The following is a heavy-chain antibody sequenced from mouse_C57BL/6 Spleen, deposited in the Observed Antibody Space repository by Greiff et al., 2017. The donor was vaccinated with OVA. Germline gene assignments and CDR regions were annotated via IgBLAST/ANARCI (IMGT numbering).Heavy chain of an antibody. CDR2: IDPSDSYT. CDR1: GYTFTSYW. J-gene: IGHJ1*03. CDR3: ARRDGSDWYFDV. Sequence: QVQLKQPGAELVMPGASVKLSCKASGYTFTSYWMHWVKQRPGQGLEWIGEIDPSDSYTNYNQKFKGKSTLTVDKSSSTAYMQLSSLTSEDSAVYYCARRDGSDWYFDVWGTGTTVTVSS. V-gene: IGHV1-69*01. D-gene: IGHD1-1*01.